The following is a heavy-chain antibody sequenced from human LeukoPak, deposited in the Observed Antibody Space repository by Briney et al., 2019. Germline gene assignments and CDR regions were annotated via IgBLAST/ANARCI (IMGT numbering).Heavy chain of an antibody. CDR1: GFTFSSYG. Sequence: GGSLRLSCAASGFTFSSYGMHWVRQAPGKGLEWVAVISYDGSNKYYADSVKGRFTISRDNSKYTLYLQMNSLRAEDTAVYYCANVGNTAMVTGGYYYYMDVWGKGTTVTVS. J-gene: IGHJ6*03. CDR3: ANVGNTAMVTGGYYYYMDV. V-gene: IGHV3-30*18. D-gene: IGHD5-18*01. CDR2: ISYDGSNK.